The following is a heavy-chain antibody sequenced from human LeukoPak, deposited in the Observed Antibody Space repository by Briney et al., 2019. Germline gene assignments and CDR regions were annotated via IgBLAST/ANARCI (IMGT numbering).Heavy chain of an antibody. J-gene: IGHJ4*02. Sequence: GGSLRLSCAASGFTVNSNYMTWVRQAPGKGLEWVSVIYSSGSTYYAGSVKGRFTISRDNSKNTLYLQMNSLRAEDTAVYYCARRSGIAVAGAFDYWGQGTLVTVSS. CDR3: ARRSGIAVAGAFDY. CDR1: GFTVNSNY. D-gene: IGHD6-19*01. V-gene: IGHV3-53*01. CDR2: IYSSGST.